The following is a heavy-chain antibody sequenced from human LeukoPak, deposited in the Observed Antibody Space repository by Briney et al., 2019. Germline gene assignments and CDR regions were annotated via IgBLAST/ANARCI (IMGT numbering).Heavy chain of an antibody. CDR2: IYYSGST. CDR1: GGSISSTIFY. Sequence: PSDTLSLTCVVSGGSISSTIFYWGWIRQPPGKGLEWIGNIYYSGSTYYNPSLKSRVTISVDTSKNQFSLKLSSVTAADTAVDYCASLDYYYHDMDVWGKGTTVTVPS. V-gene: IGHV4-39*01. CDR3: ASLDYYYHDMDV. J-gene: IGHJ6*03.